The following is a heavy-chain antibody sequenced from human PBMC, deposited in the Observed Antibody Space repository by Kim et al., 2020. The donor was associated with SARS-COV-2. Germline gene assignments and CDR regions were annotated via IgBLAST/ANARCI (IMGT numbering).Heavy chain of an antibody. CDR1: GFTFSSYA. CDR2: ISGSGGST. V-gene: IGHV3-23*01. D-gene: IGHD3-22*01. Sequence: GGSLRLSCAASGFTFSSYAMSWVRQAPGKGLEWVSAISGSGGSTYYADSVKGRFTISRDNSKNTLYLQMNSLRAEDTAVYYCAKYTRSGYYYELGYWGQGTLVTVSS. J-gene: IGHJ4*02. CDR3: AKYTRSGYYYELGY.